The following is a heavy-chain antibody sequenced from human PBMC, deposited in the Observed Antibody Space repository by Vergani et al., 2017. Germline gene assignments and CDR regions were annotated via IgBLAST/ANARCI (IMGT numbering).Heavy chain of an antibody. CDR1: GGSMSGYY. J-gene: IGHJ4*02. CDR2: MYHSGST. D-gene: IGHD3-16*01. Sequence: QVRLQESGPGLVKPSETLSLTCSVSGGSMSGYYWSWIRQPPGKELEWIGYMYHSGSTNYNPSLETRVTISGDTSKNQFSLKLNSVTAADTAVYYCGRVADFDGLGGRLLALGGQGFLFTFS. CDR3: GRVADFDGLGGRLLAL. V-gene: IGHV4-59*01.